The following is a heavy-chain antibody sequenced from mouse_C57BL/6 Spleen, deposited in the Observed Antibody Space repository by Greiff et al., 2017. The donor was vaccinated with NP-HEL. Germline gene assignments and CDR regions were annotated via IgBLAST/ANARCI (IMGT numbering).Heavy chain of an antibody. V-gene: IGHV1-15*01. Sequence: QVQLQQSGAELVRPGASVTLSCKASGYTFTDYEMHWVKQTPVHGLEWIGAIDPETGGTAYNQKFKGKAILTADKSSSTAYMELRSLTSEDSAVYYCTRVDDGPSYAMDYWGQGTSVTVSS. D-gene: IGHD2-3*01. J-gene: IGHJ4*01. CDR2: IDPETGGT. CDR1: GYTFTDYE. CDR3: TRVDDGPSYAMDY.